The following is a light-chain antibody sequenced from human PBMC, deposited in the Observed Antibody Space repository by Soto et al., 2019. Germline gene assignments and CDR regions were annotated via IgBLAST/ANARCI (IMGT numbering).Light chain of an antibody. J-gene: IGKJ4*01. V-gene: IGKV3-20*01. CDR1: QSVSSSY. CDR2: GAS. CDR3: QQYGSSVT. Sequence: EIVLTQSPGTLSLSPGERATLSCWASQSVSSSYLAWYQQKPGQAPRLFIYGASRRATGIPDRFSGSGSGSDFTLTISRLQPEDFAVYYCQQYGSSVTFGGGTKVEIK.